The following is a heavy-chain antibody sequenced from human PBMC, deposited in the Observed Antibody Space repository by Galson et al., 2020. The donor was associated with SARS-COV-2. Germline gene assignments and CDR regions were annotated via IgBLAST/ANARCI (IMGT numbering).Heavy chain of an antibody. CDR2: ISTSSSYT. Sequence: NSGGSLRLSCAASGFTFSTYSMNRVRLAPGKGLEWVSSISTSSSYTYYADSVKGRFSISRDNPRNSLYLQMNSLRAEDTAVYYCARDEGIRGYNYGRLYYGMDVWGQGTTVTVSS. D-gene: IGHD5-18*01. CDR1: GFTFSTYS. J-gene: IGHJ6*02. CDR3: ARDEGIRGYNYGRLYYGMDV. V-gene: IGHV3-21*01.